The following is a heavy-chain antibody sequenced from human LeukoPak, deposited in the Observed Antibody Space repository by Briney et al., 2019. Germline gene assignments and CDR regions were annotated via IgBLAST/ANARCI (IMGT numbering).Heavy chain of an antibody. V-gene: IGHV3-21*01. D-gene: IGHD3-10*01. Sequence: SGGSLRLSCAASGFTFSSYSMNWVRQAPGKGLEWVSSISSSSSYIYYADSVKGRFTISRDNAKNSLYLQMNSLRAEDTAVYYCARDRGITMVRGVSPVDYWGQGTLVTVSS. J-gene: IGHJ4*02. CDR3: ARDRGITMVRGVSPVDY. CDR2: ISSSSSYI. CDR1: GFTFSSYS.